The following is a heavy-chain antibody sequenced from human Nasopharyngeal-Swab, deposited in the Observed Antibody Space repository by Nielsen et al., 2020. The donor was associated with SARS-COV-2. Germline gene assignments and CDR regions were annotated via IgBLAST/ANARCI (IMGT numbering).Heavy chain of an antibody. Sequence: GGSLRLSCAASGFTFSSYGMHWVRQAPGKGLEWVAVIWYDGSNKYYADSVKGRFTISRDNSKNTLYLQMNGLRAEDTAVYYCVRGLWFGELLGSGYWGQGTLVTVSS. CDR1: GFTFSSYG. J-gene: IGHJ4*02. CDR2: IWYDGSNK. CDR3: VRGLWFGELLGSGY. V-gene: IGHV3-33*01. D-gene: IGHD3-10*01.